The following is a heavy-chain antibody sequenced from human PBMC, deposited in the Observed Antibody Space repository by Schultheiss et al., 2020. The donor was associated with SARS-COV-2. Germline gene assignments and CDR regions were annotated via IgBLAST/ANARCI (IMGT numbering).Heavy chain of an antibody. CDR2: INPNNGGT. CDR3: ARESLRGGPASDAFDI. J-gene: IGHJ3*02. V-gene: IGHV1-2*04. CDR1: GYTFTSYD. Sequence: ASVKVSCKASGYTFTSYDINWVRQATGQGLEWMGWINPNNGGTSYAQNFQGWVTMTRDTSISTAYMELSRLRSDATAVYYCARESLRGGPASDAFDIWGQGTMVTVSS. D-gene: IGHD2-2*01.